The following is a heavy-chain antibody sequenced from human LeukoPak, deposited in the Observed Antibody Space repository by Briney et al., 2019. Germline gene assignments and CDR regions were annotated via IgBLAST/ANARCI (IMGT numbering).Heavy chain of an antibody. CDR3: ATSPFQGSGSYYPPFDF. D-gene: IGHD3-10*01. J-gene: IGHJ4*02. V-gene: IGHV3-11*03. CDR2: VSGSSTYT. Sequence: GGSLRLSCAASGFTFSDYYMTWIRQAPGKGLEWVSYVSGSSTYTNYADSVKGRFTISRDNAKNSLYLQMNSLRAEDTAVYYCATSPFQGSGSYYPPFDFWGQGTLVTVSS. CDR1: GFTFSDYY.